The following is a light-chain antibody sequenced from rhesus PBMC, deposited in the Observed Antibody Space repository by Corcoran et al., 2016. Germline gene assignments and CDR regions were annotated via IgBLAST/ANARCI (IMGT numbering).Light chain of an antibody. CDR3: VQAIAFPFT. V-gene: IGKV2-72*01. Sequence: EIVMTQTPLSLPITPGEPASISCRSSQSLLPIHGNTYLHWFLQKPGHSTHLLIYGGSNRASGDPDRFSGSGSGTDFTLKISKVESEDVGTYYCVQAIAFPFTFGPGTKLDIK. CDR2: GGS. CDR1: QSLLPIHGNTY. J-gene: IGKJ3*01.